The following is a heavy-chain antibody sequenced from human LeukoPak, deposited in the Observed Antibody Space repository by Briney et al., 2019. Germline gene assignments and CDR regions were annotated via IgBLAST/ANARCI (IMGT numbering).Heavy chain of an antibody. CDR3: AKGDIVVVTAIQHAFDI. CDR2: IIPIFGTA. D-gene: IGHD2-21*02. J-gene: IGHJ3*02. CDR1: GGTFSSYA. V-gene: IGHV1-69*06. Sequence: SVKVSCKASGGTFSSYAISWVRQAPGQGLEWMGRIIPIFGTANYAQRFQGRVTITADKSTSTAYMELSSLRSEDTAVYYCAKGDIVVVTAIQHAFDIWGQGTMVTVSS.